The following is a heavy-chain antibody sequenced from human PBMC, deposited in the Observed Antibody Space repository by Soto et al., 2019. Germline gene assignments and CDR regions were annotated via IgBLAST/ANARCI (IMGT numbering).Heavy chain of an antibody. J-gene: IGHJ5*02. D-gene: IGHD2-2*01. V-gene: IGHV4-59*01. CDR3: ASDRSTSSNWYDP. CDR2: VHYSGST. CDR1: GCSISSYY. Sequence: PSETLSLTCTVSGCSISSYYWSWIRQPPGKGLEWIGYVHYSGSTNYNPSLKSRVTISLDTSKNQFSLKLSSVTAADTAFYYCASDRSTSSNWYDPWGQGSLVTVSS.